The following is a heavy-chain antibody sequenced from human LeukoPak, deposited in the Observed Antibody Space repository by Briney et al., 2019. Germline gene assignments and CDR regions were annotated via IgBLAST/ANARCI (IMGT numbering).Heavy chain of an antibody. Sequence: PSETLSLTCDVSGYSISSGYYWGWIRQPPGKGLEFIGSMYHSGSTYYNPSLKSRVTISVDTSKNQFSLKLSSVTAADTAVYDCARHGSSNQIQRTFDIWGQGTMVTVSS. J-gene: IGHJ3*02. D-gene: IGHD2-2*01. CDR3: ARHGSSNQIQRTFDI. CDR2: MYHSGST. CDR1: GYSISSGYY. V-gene: IGHV4-38-2*01.